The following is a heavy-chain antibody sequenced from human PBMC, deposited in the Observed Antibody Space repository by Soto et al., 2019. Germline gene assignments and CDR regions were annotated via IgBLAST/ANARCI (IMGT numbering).Heavy chain of an antibody. CDR1: GGSISSYY. CDR3: ARDGSSGSQYSYFDL. CDR2: IYYSGST. D-gene: IGHD3-22*01. Sequence: QVQLQESGPGLVKPSETLSLTCTVSGGSISSYYWSWIRQPPGKGLEWIGYIYYSGSTNYNPSLKSRVTISVDTSKNQFSLKLSSVTAADTAVYYCARDGSSGSQYSYFDLWGRGTLVTVSS. J-gene: IGHJ2*01. V-gene: IGHV4-59*01.